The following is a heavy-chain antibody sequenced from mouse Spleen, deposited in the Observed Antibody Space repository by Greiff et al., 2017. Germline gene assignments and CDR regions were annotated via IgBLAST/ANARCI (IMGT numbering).Heavy chain of an antibody. V-gene: IGHV5-9*04. CDR2: ISSGGGNT. CDR1: GFTFSSYA. D-gene: IGHD2-4*01. Sequence: EVKLVESGGGLVKLGGSLKLSCAASGFTFSSYAMSWVRQTPEKRLEWVATISSGGGNTYYPDSVKGRFTISRDNAKNTLYLQMSSLKSEDTAMYYCARHGYYDYDGAPYWYFDVWGAGTTVTVSS. CDR3: ARHGYYDYDGAPYWYFDV. J-gene: IGHJ1*01.